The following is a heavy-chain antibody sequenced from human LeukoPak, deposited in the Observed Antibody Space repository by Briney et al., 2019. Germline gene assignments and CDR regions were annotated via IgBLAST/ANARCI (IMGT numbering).Heavy chain of an antibody. CDR1: GGSISSSSYY. CDR3: AGYYDRSGPLKD. V-gene: IGHV4-39*01. J-gene: IGHJ4*02. D-gene: IGHD3-22*01. CDR2: IYYSGST. Sequence: SETLSLTCTVSGGSISSSSYYWGWIRQPPGKGLEWIGSIYYSGSTYYNPSLKSRVTISVDTSKNQFSLKLSSVTAADTAVYYCAGYYDRSGPLKDWGQGTLVTVSS.